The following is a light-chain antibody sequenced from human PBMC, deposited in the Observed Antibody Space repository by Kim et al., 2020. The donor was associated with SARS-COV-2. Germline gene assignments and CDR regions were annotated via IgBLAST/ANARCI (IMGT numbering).Light chain of an antibody. CDR3: QSYDSSSHWV. CDR2: EDD. V-gene: IGLV6-57*03. Sequence: KPLTNPCHRSSGSIASTFVQWYQRRPGSAPTTVIYEDDQRPSGVPDRFSGSIDSSSNSASLTISGLKTEDEADYYCQSYDSSSHWVFGGGTQLTVL. CDR1: SGSIASTF. J-gene: IGLJ3*02.